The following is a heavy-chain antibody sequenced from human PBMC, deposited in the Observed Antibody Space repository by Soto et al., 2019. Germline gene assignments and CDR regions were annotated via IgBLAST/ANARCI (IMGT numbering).Heavy chain of an antibody. CDR3: AREDSYGWSGESLDV. D-gene: IGHD6-19*01. CDR2: LEPRGGT. J-gene: IGHJ6*02. Sequence: QVPLQQWGAGLLNASETLSLPCAVVGDSLRGQSWNWIRQSPGKGLEWLGDLEPRGGTNYNPSLKSRAIISDDTSKNQFSLTLPSVTAADTAVYYCAREDSYGWSGESLDVWGQGTTVTVSS. V-gene: IGHV4-34*01. CDR1: GDSLRGQS.